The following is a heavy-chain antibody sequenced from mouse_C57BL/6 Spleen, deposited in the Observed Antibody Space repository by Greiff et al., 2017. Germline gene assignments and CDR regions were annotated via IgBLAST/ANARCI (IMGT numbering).Heavy chain of an antibody. J-gene: IGHJ2*01. CDR2: IWSGGSK. CDR1: GFSLTSYG. V-gene: IGHV2-2*01. CDR3: ARKGDCGYYFDY. D-gene: IGHD2-2*01. Sequence: QVQLQQSGPGLVQPSQSLSITCTVSGFSLTSYGVHWVRQSPGKGLEWLGVIWSGGSKDYNAAFISRRSISMDNSKSQFFFKMNSLQPDDTAIYFYARKGDCGYYFDYWGQGTTLTVSS.